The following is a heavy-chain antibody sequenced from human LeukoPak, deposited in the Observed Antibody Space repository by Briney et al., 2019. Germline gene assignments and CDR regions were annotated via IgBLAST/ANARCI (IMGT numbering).Heavy chain of an antibody. CDR3: ARRSPSAEYFQH. J-gene: IGHJ1*01. V-gene: IGHV5-51*01. CDR2: IYPGDSDT. Sequence: GESLKISCKGSGYSFATYWIAWVRHMPGKGLEWMGIIYPGDSDTRYSPSFQGQVTISADKSISTAYLQWSSLKASDTAVYYCARRSPSAEYFQHWGPGTLVTVSS. CDR1: GYSFATYW.